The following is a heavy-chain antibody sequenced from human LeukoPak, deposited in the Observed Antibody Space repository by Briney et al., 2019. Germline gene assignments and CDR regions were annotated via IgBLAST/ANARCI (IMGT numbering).Heavy chain of an antibody. CDR3: ARHLNDYGGSTADHYYCYYMDV. CDR1: GGSINSYY. D-gene: IGHD4-23*01. J-gene: IGHJ6*03. V-gene: IGHV4-59*01. Sequence: SETLSLTCSVSGGSINSYYWSWIRQSPGKGLEWIGYIHYSGSTNYNPSLKSRVTISVDTSKNQFSLKVSSVTAADTAVYYCARHLNDYGGSTADHYYCYYMDVWGKGTTVTVSS. CDR2: IHYSGST.